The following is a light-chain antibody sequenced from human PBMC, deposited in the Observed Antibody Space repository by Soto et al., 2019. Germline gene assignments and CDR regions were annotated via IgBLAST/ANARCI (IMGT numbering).Light chain of an antibody. V-gene: IGKV3-20*01. CDR2: GAS. Sequence: DIVLTQSPGTLSLSPGERATLSYRASQSVSSNYLAWYQQKPGQAPRLLIYGASSGVTGIPDRFSGSGSGTDFTLTISRLEPEDFAVYYCQQSVTSPWTFGQGTKVEIK. J-gene: IGKJ1*01. CDR3: QQSVTSPWT. CDR1: QSVSSNY.